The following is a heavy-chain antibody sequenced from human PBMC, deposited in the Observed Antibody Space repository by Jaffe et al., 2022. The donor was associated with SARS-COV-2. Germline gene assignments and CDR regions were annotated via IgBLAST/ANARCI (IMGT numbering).Heavy chain of an antibody. CDR3: AKSMTPARHSSGWSADY. V-gene: IGHV3-30*18. Sequence: QVQLVESGGGVVQPGRSLRLSCAASGFSFNIYAMHWVRQAPGKGLEWVALVSSEGNNKYYADSVKGRFTISRDNSKNTLFLQMDSLRAEDTAVYYCAKSMTPARHSSGWSADYWGQGTLVTVSS. D-gene: IGHD6-19*01. CDR1: GFSFNIYA. CDR2: VSSEGNNK. J-gene: IGHJ4*02.